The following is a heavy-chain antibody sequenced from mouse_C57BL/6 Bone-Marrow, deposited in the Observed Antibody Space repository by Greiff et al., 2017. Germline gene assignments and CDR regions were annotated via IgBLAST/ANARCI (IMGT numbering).Heavy chain of an antibody. CDR2: ISNGGGSI. CDR1: GFTFSDYY. V-gene: IGHV5-12*01. J-gene: IGHJ2*01. Sequence: DVMLVESWGGLVQPGGSLKLSCAASGFTFSDYYMYWVRQTPEKRLEWVAYISNGGGSIYYPDTVKGRFTISRDNAKKTLYLQMSRLKSEGTTMYYCARHWDYWGQGATRTVS. CDR3: ARHWDY.